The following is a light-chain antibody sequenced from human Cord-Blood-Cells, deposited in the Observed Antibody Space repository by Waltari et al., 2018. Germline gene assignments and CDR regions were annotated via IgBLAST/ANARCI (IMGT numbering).Light chain of an antibody. J-gene: IGLJ1*01. V-gene: IGLV1-47*01. CDR2: RNN. CDR1: SSTIGSNY. CDR3: AAWDDSLSGYV. Sequence: QSVLTQPPSASGTPGQRVTISRSGSSSTIGSNYVYWYQHLPGTAPKLLIYRNNQRPSGVPDRFSGSKSGTSASLAISGLRSEDEADYYCAAWDDSLSGYVFGTGTKVTVL.